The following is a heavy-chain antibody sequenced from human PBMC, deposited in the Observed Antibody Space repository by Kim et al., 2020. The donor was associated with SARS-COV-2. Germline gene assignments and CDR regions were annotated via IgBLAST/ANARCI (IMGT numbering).Heavy chain of an antibody. D-gene: IGHD6-13*01. CDR1: GFTFSSYA. V-gene: IGHV3-23*01. CDR3: AKQPGVAAAGNWYFDL. J-gene: IGHJ2*01. CDR2: ISGSGGST. Sequence: GGSLRLSCAASGFTFSSYAMSWVRQAPGKGLEWVSAISGSGGSTYYADSVKGRFTISRDNSKNTLYLQMNSLRAEDTAVYYCAKQPGVAAAGNWYFDLWGRGTLVTVSS.